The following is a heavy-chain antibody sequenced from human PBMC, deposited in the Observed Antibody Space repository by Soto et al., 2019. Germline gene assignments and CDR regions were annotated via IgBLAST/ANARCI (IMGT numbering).Heavy chain of an antibody. CDR1: GDTFSFYT. V-gene: IGHV1-69*02. CDR2: IIPMVGMA. Sequence: QVQLVQSGAEVKKPGSSVRLSCTASGDTFSFYTISWVRQAPGQGPEWMGRIIPMVGMADYPQKFQGRVTISADKSTSTACMVLSSLRSDDTAVYFCATNYGSGSTHFDYWGQGTLVTVSS. CDR3: ATNYGSGSTHFDY. J-gene: IGHJ4*02. D-gene: IGHD3-10*01.